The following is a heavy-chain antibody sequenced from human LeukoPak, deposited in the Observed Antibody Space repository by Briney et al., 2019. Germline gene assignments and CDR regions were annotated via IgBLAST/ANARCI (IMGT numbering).Heavy chain of an antibody. CDR3: ARAGTVTTNHDAFDI. V-gene: IGHV3-30*04. J-gene: IGHJ3*02. Sequence: GGSLRLSCAASGFTFSSYAMHWVRQAPGKGLEWVAVISYDGSNKYYADSVKGRSTISRDNSKNTLYLQMNSLRAEDTAVYYCARAGTVTTNHDAFDIWGQGTMVTVSS. CDR2: ISYDGSNK. CDR1: GFTFSSYA. D-gene: IGHD4-17*01.